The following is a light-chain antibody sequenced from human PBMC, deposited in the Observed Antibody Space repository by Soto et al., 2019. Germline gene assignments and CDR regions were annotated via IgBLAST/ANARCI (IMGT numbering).Light chain of an antibody. CDR1: QSVSSSY. CDR3: QQYGSSPLYT. Sequence: EIVLTQSPGTLSLSPGERATLSCRASQSVSSSYLAWYQQKPDQAPRLLIYGASGSATGIPDRFSGSESGTDFTLTISRLEPEDFAVYYCQQYGSSPLYTFGQGTKLEI. J-gene: IGKJ2*01. V-gene: IGKV3-20*01. CDR2: GAS.